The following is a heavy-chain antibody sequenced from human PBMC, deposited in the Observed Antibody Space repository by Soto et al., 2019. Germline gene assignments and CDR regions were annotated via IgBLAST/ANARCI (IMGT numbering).Heavy chain of an antibody. J-gene: IGHJ6*02. Sequence: QVQLVQSGAEVKKPGSPVKASCKASGVTFSSYAISWVRQAPGQGLEWMGGIIPIFGTANYAQKFQGRVTSTADESMSTGYMELSSLSSEDTAVYYCASSRDDPFLYGMDVWGQGTTVTVSS. V-gene: IGHV1-69*01. CDR3: ASSRDDPFLYGMDV. CDR2: IIPIFGTA. CDR1: GVTFSSYA.